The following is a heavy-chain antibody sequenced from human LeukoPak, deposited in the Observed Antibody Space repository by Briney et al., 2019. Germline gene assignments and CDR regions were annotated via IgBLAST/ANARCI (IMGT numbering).Heavy chain of an antibody. CDR2: IYYSGST. CDR3: ARVKGHIVVVTAQSAFDI. Sequence: SETLSLTCTVSGGSLTSSSYYWGWIRQPPGKGLEWIGSIYYSGSTYYNPSLKSRVTISVDTSKNQFSLKLSSVTAADTAVYYCARVKGHIVVVTAQSAFDIWGQGTMVTVSS. V-gene: IGHV4-39*07. CDR1: GGSLTSSSYY. J-gene: IGHJ3*02. D-gene: IGHD2-21*02.